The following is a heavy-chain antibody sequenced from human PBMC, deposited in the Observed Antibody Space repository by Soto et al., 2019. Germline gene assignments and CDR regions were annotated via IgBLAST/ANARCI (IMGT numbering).Heavy chain of an antibody. V-gene: IGHV1-69*06. CDR3: ASLREDSSHFDY. J-gene: IGHJ4*02. CDR1: GGTFSSYA. CDR2: IIPIFGTA. D-gene: IGHD2-15*01. Sequence: QVQLVQSGAEVKKPGSSVKVSCKASGGTFSSYAISWVRQAPGQGLEWMGGIIPIFGTANYAQKFQSRVTMTTDTSTSTAYMELRSLRSDDTAVYYCASLREDSSHFDYWGQGTLVTVSS.